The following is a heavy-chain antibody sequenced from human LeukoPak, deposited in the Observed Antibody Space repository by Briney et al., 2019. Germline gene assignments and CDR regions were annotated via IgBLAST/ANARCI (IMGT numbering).Heavy chain of an antibody. CDR1: GYTFTTYD. V-gene: IGHV1-8*01. J-gene: IGHJ4*02. CDR3: VRGLNGGSYYDIDH. D-gene: IGHD1-26*01. Sequence: ASVKVSCKASGYTFTTYDINWVRQVTGQGLEWMGWMHPNSGNTGYAQKFQDRVTMTRDTSISTAYMELSSLRSEDTAVYYCVRGLNGGSYYDIDHWGQGTLVTVSS. CDR2: MHPNSGNT.